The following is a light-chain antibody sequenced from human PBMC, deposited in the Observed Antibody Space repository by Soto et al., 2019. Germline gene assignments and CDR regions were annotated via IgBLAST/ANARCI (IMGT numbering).Light chain of an antibody. V-gene: IGLV2-14*01. CDR3: SSYISSRAYV. J-gene: IGLJ1*01. CDR1: SSDVGGYNY. CDR2: EVS. Sequence: QSALTQPASVSGSPGQSITISCTGTSSDVGGYNYVSWYQQQSGKAPKLMIHEVSNRPSGVSNRFSDSKSGNTASLTISGLQAEDEADYYCSSYISSRAYVFGIGTKVTVL.